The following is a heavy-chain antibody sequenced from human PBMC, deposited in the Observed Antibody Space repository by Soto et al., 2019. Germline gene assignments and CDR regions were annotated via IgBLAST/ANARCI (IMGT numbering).Heavy chain of an antibody. V-gene: IGHV4-59*01. CDR1: GGSISSYY. D-gene: IGHD5-12*01. J-gene: IGHJ3*02. Sequence: SETLSLTCTVSGGSISSYYWSWIRQPPGKGLEWIGYIYYSGSTNYNPSLKSRVTISVDTSKNQFSLKLSSVTAADTAVYYCAREGGWLRNDAFDIWGQGTMVTVS. CDR2: IYYSGST. CDR3: AREGGWLRNDAFDI.